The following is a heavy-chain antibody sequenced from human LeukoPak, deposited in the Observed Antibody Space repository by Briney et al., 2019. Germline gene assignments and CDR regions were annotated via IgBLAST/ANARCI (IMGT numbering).Heavy chain of an antibody. Sequence: GGSLRLSCAASGFTFSSYWMSWVRQAPGKGLEWVANIKQDGSEKYYVDSVKGRFTISRDNAKNSLYLQMNSLRAEDTAVYYCAAWPGTQTTVTMEWGQGTLVTVSS. CDR2: IKQDGSEK. D-gene: IGHD4-11*01. J-gene: IGHJ4*02. CDR3: AAWPGTQTTVTME. CDR1: GFTFSSYW. V-gene: IGHV3-7*03.